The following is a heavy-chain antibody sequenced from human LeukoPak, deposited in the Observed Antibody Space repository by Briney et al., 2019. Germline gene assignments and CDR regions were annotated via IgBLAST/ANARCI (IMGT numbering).Heavy chain of an antibody. J-gene: IGHJ5*02. CDR2: INPSGGST. Sequence: ASVKVSCKASGYTFTSYYMHWVRQAPGQGLDWMGIINPSGGSTSYAQKFQGRVTMTRDMSTSTVYMELSSLRSEDTAVYYCAREYYYDSSGYLGVWFDPWGQGTLVTVSS. V-gene: IGHV1-46*01. CDR3: AREYYYDSSGYLGVWFDP. D-gene: IGHD3-22*01. CDR1: GYTFTSYY.